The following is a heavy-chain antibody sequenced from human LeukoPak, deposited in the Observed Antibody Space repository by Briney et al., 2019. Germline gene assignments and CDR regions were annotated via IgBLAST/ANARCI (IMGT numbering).Heavy chain of an antibody. CDR1: GFTVSSNY. CDR2: IYSGGST. CDR3: ARAYYYGL. V-gene: IGHV3-66*02. D-gene: IGHD3-10*01. Sequence: GGSLRLSCAASGFTVSSNYMSWVRQAPGKGLEWVSVIYSGGSTYYADSVKVRFTISRDNSKNTLHLQMNGLRAEDTAVYYCARAYYYGLWGQGTLVTVSS. J-gene: IGHJ4*02.